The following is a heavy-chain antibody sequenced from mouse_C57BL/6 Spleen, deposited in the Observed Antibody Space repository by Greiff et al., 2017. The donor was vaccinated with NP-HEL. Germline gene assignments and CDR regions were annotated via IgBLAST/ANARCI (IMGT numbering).Heavy chain of an antibody. CDR1: GFTFSDYY. V-gene: IGHV5-16*01. J-gene: IGHJ2*01. CDR2: INYDGSST. Sequence: EVNLVESEGGLVQPGSSMKLSCTASGFTFSDYYMAWVRQVPEKGLEWVANINYDGSSTYYLDSLKSRFIISRDNAKNILYLQMSSLKSEDTATYYCARGSFDYWGQGTTLTVSS. CDR3: ARGSFDY.